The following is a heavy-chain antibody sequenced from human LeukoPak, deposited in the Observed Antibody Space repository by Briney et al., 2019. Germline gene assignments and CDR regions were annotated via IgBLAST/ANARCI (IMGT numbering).Heavy chain of an antibody. Sequence: PWGSLRISCAAPGFTFYDYCISWGRQAPGKGLEWGSGINLNGGSTGYADSVKGRFTISRDNAKNSLYLQMNSLRAEDTALYYCATPYYYDSSGYYYGAFDIWGQGTMVTVSS. J-gene: IGHJ3*02. V-gene: IGHV3-20*04. D-gene: IGHD3-22*01. CDR2: INLNGGST. CDR1: GFTFYDYC. CDR3: ATPYYYDSSGYYYGAFDI.